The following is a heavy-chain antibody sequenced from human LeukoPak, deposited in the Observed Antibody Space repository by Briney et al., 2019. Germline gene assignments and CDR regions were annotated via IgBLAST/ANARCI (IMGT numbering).Heavy chain of an antibody. Sequence: GGSLRLSCAASGFTFSTYSINWVRQAPGKGLEWVSYISSSSSTIHYADSVKGRFTISRDNAKNSLYLQMNSLRAEDTAVYYCARVGVGGGRFDSWGQGTLVTVSS. CDR1: GFTFSTYS. V-gene: IGHV3-48*01. CDR3: ARVGVGGGRFDS. CDR2: ISSSSSTI. J-gene: IGHJ4*02. D-gene: IGHD3-3*01.